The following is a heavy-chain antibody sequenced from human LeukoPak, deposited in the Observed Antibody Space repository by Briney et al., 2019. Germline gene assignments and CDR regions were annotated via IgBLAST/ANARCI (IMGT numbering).Heavy chain of an antibody. CDR1: GGSISSGGYY. CDR3: ARFPYDSSGNFDY. V-gene: IGHV4-30-2*01. J-gene: IGHJ4*02. D-gene: IGHD3-22*01. CDR2: IYHSGST. Sequence: SETLSLTCTVSGGSISSGGYYWSWIRQPPGKGLEWIGYIYHSGSTYCNPSLKSRVTISVDRSKNQFSLKLSSVTAADTAVYYCARFPYDSSGNFDYWGQGTLVTVSS.